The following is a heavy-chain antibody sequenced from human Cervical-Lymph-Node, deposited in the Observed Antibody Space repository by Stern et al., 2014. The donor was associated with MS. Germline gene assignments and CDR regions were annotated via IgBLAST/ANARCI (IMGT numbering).Heavy chain of an antibody. D-gene: IGHD2-15*01. CDR3: ARGLLGSENAFDI. CDR2: ISASNGNA. Sequence: QVQLAESGAEVMKPAASVKVSCKASGYTFSSYGISWVRQHPGQGLAWMGWISASNGNANYAQKLQARITMTTDTTTSTANMELMSLRSDDTAVYYCARGLLGSENAFDIWGQGTLVTVSS. CDR1: GYTFSSYG. J-gene: IGHJ3*02. V-gene: IGHV1-18*01.